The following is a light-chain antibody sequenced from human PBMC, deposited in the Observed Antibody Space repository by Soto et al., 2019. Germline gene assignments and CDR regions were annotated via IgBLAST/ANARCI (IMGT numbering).Light chain of an antibody. CDR1: SSDVGGYNY. CDR2: DVS. J-gene: IGLJ2*01. CDR3: SSYTSSSTYVV. Sequence: QYALTQPASVSGSPGQSITISCTGTSSDVGGYNYVSWYQQHPGKAPELMIYDVSNRPSGVSNRFSGSKSGNTASLTISGLQAEDEADYYCSSYTSSSTYVVFGGGTKLTVL. V-gene: IGLV2-14*01.